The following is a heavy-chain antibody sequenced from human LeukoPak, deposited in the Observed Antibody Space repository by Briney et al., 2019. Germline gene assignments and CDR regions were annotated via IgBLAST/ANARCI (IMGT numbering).Heavy chain of an antibody. CDR2: SRNKPNRYTT. CDR3: ASPIPFDY. J-gene: IGHJ4*02. CDR1: GFTLSDHY. V-gene: IGHV3-72*01. Sequence: PGGSLRLSCAASGFTLSDHYMDWVRQAPGKGLEWIGRSRNKPNRYTTEYAASVKGRFTISRDNSKNTLYLQMNSLRAEDTAVYYCASPIPFDYWGQGTLVTVSS.